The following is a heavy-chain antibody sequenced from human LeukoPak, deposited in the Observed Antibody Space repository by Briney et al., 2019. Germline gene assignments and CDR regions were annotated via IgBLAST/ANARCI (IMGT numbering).Heavy chain of an antibody. J-gene: IGHJ4*02. CDR3: ARPILPGIAAAAHLN. D-gene: IGHD6-13*01. CDR2: IYPGYSDT. CDR1: GYSLTNYW. V-gene: IGHV5-51*01. Sequence: GESPNTPCKGSGYSLTNYWIGWVRQMPGKGLEGVGIIYPGYSDTRHSPPFQGQVPISTDISIPTATLPWRSLKASHTAMYYCARPILPGIAAAAHLNWGQGTLVTVSS.